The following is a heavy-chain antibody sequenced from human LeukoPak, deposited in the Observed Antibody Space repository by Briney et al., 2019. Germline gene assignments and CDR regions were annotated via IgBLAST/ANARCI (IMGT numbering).Heavy chain of an antibody. J-gene: IGHJ4*02. CDR2: ISAYNGQA. Sequence: ASVKVSCKASGYTFTSHGFSWVRQAPGQGLEWMGWISAYNGQAEYSEKLQGRVTMTTDTSTSTAYMELRSLTFDDTAVYYCARDIAVSQFDYWGQGTLVTVSS. V-gene: IGHV1-18*01. D-gene: IGHD1-14*01. CDR1: GYTFTSHG. CDR3: ARDIAVSQFDY.